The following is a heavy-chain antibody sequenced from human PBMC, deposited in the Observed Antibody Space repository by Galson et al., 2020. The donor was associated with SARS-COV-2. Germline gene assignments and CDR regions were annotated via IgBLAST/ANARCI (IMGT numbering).Heavy chain of an antibody. D-gene: IGHD6-13*01. CDR1: GGSFSGYY. J-gene: IGHJ5*02. Sequence: SETLSLTCAVYGGSFSGYYWSWIRQPPGKGLEWIGEINHSGSTNYNPSLKSRVTISVDTSKNQFSLKLSSVTAADTAVYYCARGAAGSSWYGRNNWFDPWGQGTLVTVSS. CDR3: ARGAAGSSWYGRNNWFDP. V-gene: IGHV4-34*01. CDR2: INHSGST.